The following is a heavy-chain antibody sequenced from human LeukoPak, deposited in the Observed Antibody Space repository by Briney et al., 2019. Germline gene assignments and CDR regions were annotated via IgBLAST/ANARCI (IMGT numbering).Heavy chain of an antibody. J-gene: IGHJ5*02. D-gene: IGHD6-19*01. Sequence: GGSLRLSCAASGFTFSSYGMHWVRQAPGKGLEWVAVIWYDGSNKYYADSVKGRFTISRDNSKNTLYLQMSSLKTDDTAMYYCTRDREVAGPGSWGQGTLVTVSS. V-gene: IGHV3-33*01. CDR1: GFTFSSYG. CDR2: IWYDGSNK. CDR3: TRDREVAGPGS.